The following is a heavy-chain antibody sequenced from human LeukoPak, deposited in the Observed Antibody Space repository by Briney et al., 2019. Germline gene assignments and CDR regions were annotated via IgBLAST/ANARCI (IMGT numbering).Heavy chain of an antibody. J-gene: IGHJ5*02. CDR2: INHSGST. D-gene: IGHD3-22*01. Sequence: SETLSLTCAVYGGSFSGYYWSWIRQPPGKGLEWIGEINHSGSTNYNPSLKSRVTISVDTSKNQFSLKLSSVTAADTAVYYCARDTYYSSSYYPNWFDPWGQGTLVTVSS. CDR1: GGSFSGYY. CDR3: ARDTYYSSSYYPNWFDP. V-gene: IGHV4-34*01.